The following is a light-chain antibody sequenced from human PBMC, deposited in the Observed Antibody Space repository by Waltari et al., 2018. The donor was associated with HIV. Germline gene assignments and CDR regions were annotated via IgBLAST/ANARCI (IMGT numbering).Light chain of an antibody. CDR3: HQYGNSPRT. V-gene: IGKV3-20*01. CDR2: GGS. Sequence: EIVLTQSPGTLSMSPGERAILSCRASQSVSSSQIAWYQQKRGQAPRLRIYGGSSRATGIPDRFSGSGSGTHHTLTISRLEPEDFAVYYCHQYGNSPRTFGQGTKLEIK. J-gene: IGKJ2*01. CDR1: QSVSSSQ.